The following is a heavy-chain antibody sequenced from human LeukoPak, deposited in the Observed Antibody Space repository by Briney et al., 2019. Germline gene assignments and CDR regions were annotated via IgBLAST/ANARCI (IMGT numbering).Heavy chain of an antibody. CDR1: GYTFSDAY. Sequence: ASVKVSCKASGYTFSDAYYLHWVRQAPGQGLEWMGWINPTNGGTNYAQKLQGRVTMTTDTSTSTAYMELRSLRSDDTAVYYCARDPRRDGYNLFDYWGQGTLVTVSS. V-gene: IGHV1-2*02. J-gene: IGHJ4*02. D-gene: IGHD5-24*01. CDR2: INPTNGGT. CDR3: ARDPRRDGYNLFDY.